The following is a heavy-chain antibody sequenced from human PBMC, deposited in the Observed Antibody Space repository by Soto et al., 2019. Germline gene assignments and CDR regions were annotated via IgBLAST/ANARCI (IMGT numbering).Heavy chain of an antibody. CDR2: MNPNSGNT. D-gene: IGHD2-15*01. CDR1: GYTFTSYD. CDR3: ARGGGILYYYYGMDV. V-gene: IGHV1-8*01. Sequence: ASVKVSCKASGYTFTSYDINWVRKATGQGLEWMGWMNPNSGNTGYAQKFQGRVTMTRNTSIITAYMELSSLRSEDTAVYYCARGGGILYYYYGMDVWGQGTTVTVSS. J-gene: IGHJ6*02.